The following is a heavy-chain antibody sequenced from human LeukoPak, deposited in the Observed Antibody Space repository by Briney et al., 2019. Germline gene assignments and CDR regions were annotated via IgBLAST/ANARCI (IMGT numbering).Heavy chain of an antibody. CDR1: GFTFSSYS. D-gene: IGHD4-17*01. J-gene: IGHJ4*02. Sequence: GGSLRLSCAASGFTFSSYSMNWVRQAPGKGLEWVSSISSSSSYIYYADSVKGRFTISRDNAKNSLYLQMNSLRAEDTAVYYCASGPTSTYGDYVIGYWGQGTLVTVSS. V-gene: IGHV3-21*01. CDR3: ASGPTSTYGDYVIGY. CDR2: ISSSSSYI.